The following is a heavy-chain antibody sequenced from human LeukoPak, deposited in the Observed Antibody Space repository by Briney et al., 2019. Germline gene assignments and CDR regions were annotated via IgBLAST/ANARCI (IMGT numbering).Heavy chain of an antibody. J-gene: IGHJ4*02. CDR2: TSRSSSIL. Sequence: GGFSRLSCAASGFASSRYSMNWVRLAPGKGLEWVSYTSRSSSILYYAHSVTGPFTISRDNAKNSLYLQMNSLRDEDTAVYYCARDHSSSLTFDYWGQRNL. V-gene: IGHV3-48*02. CDR3: ARDHSSSLTFDY. D-gene: IGHD6-13*01. CDR1: GFASSRYS.